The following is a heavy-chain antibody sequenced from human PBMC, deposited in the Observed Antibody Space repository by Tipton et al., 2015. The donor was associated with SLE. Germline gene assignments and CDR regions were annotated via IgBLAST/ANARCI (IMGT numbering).Heavy chain of an antibody. CDR1: SFSISSGYY. CDR3: ARRYSSSWYERGLDY. D-gene: IGHD6-13*01. CDR2: ISYSGST. J-gene: IGHJ4*02. V-gene: IGHV4-38-2*01. Sequence: TLSLTCAVSSFSISSGYYWGWIRQPPGKGLEWIGSISYSGSTYYNPSLKSRVTISVDTSKNQFSLKLSSVTAADTAVYYCARRYSSSWYERGLDYWGQGTLVTVSS.